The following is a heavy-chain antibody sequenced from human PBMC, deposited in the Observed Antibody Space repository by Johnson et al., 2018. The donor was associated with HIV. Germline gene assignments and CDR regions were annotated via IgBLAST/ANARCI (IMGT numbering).Heavy chain of an antibody. D-gene: IGHD3-3*01. J-gene: IGHJ3*02. Sequence: MQLVESGGGVVQPGGSLRLSCAASGFSVGTNYMSWVRQAPGKGLEWVSRIYSDSGTSGPNYADSVKGRFTISRDSSKNTLYLQMNSLRVEDTAVYYCARGGFTNFGATQRGAFDIWGQGAMVTVSS. V-gene: IGHV3-53*01. CDR1: GFSVGTNY. CDR2: IYSDSGTSGP. CDR3: ARGGFTNFGATQRGAFDI.